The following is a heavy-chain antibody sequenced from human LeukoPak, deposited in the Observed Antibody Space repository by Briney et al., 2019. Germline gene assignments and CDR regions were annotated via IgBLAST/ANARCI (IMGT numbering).Heavy chain of an antibody. CDR1: GGTFSSYA. V-gene: IGHV1-69*13. CDR3: ARYGSGSFKNYWFDP. Sequence: SVKVSFKASGGTFSSYAISWVRQAPGQGLEWMGGIIPIFGTANYAQKFQGRVTITADESTSTAYMELSSLRSGDTAVYYCARYGSGSFKNYWFDPWGQGTLVTVSS. J-gene: IGHJ5*02. CDR2: IIPIFGTA. D-gene: IGHD3-10*01.